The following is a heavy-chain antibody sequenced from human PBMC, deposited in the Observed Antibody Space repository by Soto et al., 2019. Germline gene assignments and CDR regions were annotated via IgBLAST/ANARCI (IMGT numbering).Heavy chain of an antibody. Sequence: GGSLRLSCAASGFTFSNYGMDWVRQAPGKGPEWVALISYDGRTKYYADSVEGRFSISRDNSNNTLYLQINSLNTEDTAVYYCARDRGGGYGSGTSVYIFEDWGPGTLVTVSS. CDR3: ARDRGGGYGSGTSVYIFED. V-gene: IGHV3-30*04. CDR2: ISYDGRTK. J-gene: IGHJ1*01. D-gene: IGHD3-10*01. CDR1: GFTFSNYG.